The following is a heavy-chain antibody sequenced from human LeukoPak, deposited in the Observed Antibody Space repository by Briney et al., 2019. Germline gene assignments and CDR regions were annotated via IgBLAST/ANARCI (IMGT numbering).Heavy chain of an antibody. Sequence: GGSLRLSCAASGFTFSIYGMHWVRQAPGKGLEWVALIWYDGSNKYYADSVKGRFTISRDNSKNTLYLQMNCLRAEDTAVYYCARGIATGSFDYWGQGTLVTVSS. J-gene: IGHJ4*02. CDR3: ARGIATGSFDY. V-gene: IGHV3-33*01. CDR2: IWYDGSNK. CDR1: GFTFSIYG. D-gene: IGHD6-13*01.